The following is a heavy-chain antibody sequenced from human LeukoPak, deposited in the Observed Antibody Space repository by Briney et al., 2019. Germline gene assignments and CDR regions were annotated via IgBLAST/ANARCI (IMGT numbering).Heavy chain of an antibody. J-gene: IGHJ3*01. CDR2: INQDGGEK. CDR1: GITFNTYW. V-gene: IGHV3-7*05. CDR3: ARSGGRLMPDDAFNL. D-gene: IGHD3-10*01. Sequence: GGSLRLSCAASGITFNTYWLSWVRQAPGKGLEWLATINQDGGEKYYVDSVKGRFTISRDNAKNSLFLQMNSLRAGDTAVYYCARSGGRLMPDDAFNLWGQGTMVSVSS.